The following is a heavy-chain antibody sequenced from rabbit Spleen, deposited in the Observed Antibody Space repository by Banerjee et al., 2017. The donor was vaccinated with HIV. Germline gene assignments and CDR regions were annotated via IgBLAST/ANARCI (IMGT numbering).Heavy chain of an antibody. CDR2: IDTGYRGST. J-gene: IGHJ4*01. Sequence: QEQLVESGGDLVQPGASLTLTCTASGFDFSAYTFMCWVRQAPGKGLEWIACIDTGYRGSTYYASWAKGRFTISKTSSTTVTLQMTSLTAADTATYFCARDGSGWGANFNLWGPAPSSPS. CDR3: ARDGSGWGANFNL. CDR1: GFDFSAYTF. V-gene: IGHV1S45*01. D-gene: IGHD4-1*01.